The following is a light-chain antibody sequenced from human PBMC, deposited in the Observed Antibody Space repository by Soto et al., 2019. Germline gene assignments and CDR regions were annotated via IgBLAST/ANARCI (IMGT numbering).Light chain of an antibody. J-gene: IGKJ4*02. CDR2: GAS. V-gene: IGKV3-20*01. CDR1: QSVSSSF. Sequence: EIVLTQSPGTLSLSPGERATLSCRASQSVSSSFLAWYQQNPGQAPRLLIYGASSRATGIPDRFSGSGSGTDFTLTISRLEPEDGAVYYCQQYGSSPLTFGGGTKVEIK. CDR3: QQYGSSPLT.